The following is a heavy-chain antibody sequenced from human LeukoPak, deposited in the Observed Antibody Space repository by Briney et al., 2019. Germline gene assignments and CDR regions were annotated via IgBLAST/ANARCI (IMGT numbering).Heavy chain of an antibody. CDR3: AREGSSSLDY. Sequence: GGSLRLSCAASGFTFSNDWMNWVRQAPGKGLEWVSSISSSSSYIYYADSVKGRFTISRDNAKNSLYLQMNSLRAEDTAVYYCAREGSSSLDYWGQGTLVTVSS. V-gene: IGHV3-21*01. CDR1: GFTFSNDW. D-gene: IGHD6-6*01. CDR2: ISSSSSYI. J-gene: IGHJ4*02.